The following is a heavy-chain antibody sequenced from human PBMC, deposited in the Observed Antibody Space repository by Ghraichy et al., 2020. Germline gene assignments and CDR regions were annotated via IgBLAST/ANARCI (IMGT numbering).Heavy chain of an antibody. CDR2: IKTDGSEK. CDR3: AIYSGYCRTTSCQWDAFDI. Sequence: GESLNISCAASGFTFSSHWLTWVRQASGKGLEWVANIKTDGSEKYYVDPVKGRFTIFRENAMNYLYLQMNSLRAGDPAVYYCAIYSGYCRTTSCQWDAFDIWGQGTMVTV. CDR1: GFTFSSHW. D-gene: IGHD2-2*03. J-gene: IGHJ3*02. V-gene: IGHV3-7*02.